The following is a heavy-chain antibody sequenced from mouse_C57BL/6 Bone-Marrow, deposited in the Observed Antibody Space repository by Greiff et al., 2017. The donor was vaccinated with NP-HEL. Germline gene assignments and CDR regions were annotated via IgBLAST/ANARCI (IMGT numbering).Heavy chain of an antibody. J-gene: IGHJ3*01. D-gene: IGHD2-4*01. CDR3: ASPYDYDVAWFAY. CDR1: GFTFSSYG. CDR2: ISSGGSYT. V-gene: IGHV5-6*01. Sequence: EVKFVESGGDLVKPGGSLKLSCAASGFTFSSYGMSWVRQTPDKRLEWVATISSGGSYTYYPDSVKGRFTISRDNAKNTLYLQMSSLKSDDTAMYYCASPYDYDVAWFAYWGQGTLVTVSA.